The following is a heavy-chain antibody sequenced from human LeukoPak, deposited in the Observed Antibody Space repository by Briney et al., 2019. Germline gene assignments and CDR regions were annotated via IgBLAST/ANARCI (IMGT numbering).Heavy chain of an antibody. Sequence: GGSLRLSCAASGFSFSSYWMHWVRQDPGKGLVWVSRINNGGSSTSYADSVKGRFTISRDNAKNTLYLQMNSLRAEDTAVYYCAREEGSYPSTTRFDPWGQGTLVTVSS. CDR1: GFSFSSYW. D-gene: IGHD1-26*01. V-gene: IGHV3-74*01. J-gene: IGHJ5*02. CDR3: AREEGSYPSTTRFDP. CDR2: INNGGSST.